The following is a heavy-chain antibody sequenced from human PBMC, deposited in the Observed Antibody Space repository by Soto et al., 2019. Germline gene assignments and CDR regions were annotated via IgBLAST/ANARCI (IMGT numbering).Heavy chain of an antibody. CDR2: ISWDSDTI. CDR3: AKDMTPNYSESNAYAAFDK. J-gene: IGHJ3*02. V-gene: IGHV3-9*01. CDR1: GFTFDDYA. Sequence: EVQLVEARGGLVQPGRSLRLSCAGSGFTFDDYAMHWVRQAAGKGLEWVSGISWDSDTIEYADSVQGRFTISRDNAKNSLYLQMNSLRLEDTALYFCAKDMTPNYSESNAYAAFDKWGLGTMITVSS. D-gene: IGHD3-22*01.